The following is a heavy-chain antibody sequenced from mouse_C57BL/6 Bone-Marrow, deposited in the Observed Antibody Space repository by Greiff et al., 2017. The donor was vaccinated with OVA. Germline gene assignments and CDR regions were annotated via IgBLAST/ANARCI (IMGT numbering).Heavy chain of an antibody. D-gene: IGHD1-1*01. Sequence: QVQLKQSGAELVRPGASVTLSCKASGYTFTDYEMHWVKQTPVHGLEWIGAIDPETGGTAYNQKFKGKAILTADKSSSTAYMELRSLTSEDSAVYYCTRSPFYYGSRGYWGQGTILTVSS. CDR3: TRSPFYYGSRGY. J-gene: IGHJ2*01. V-gene: IGHV1-15*01. CDR2: IDPETGGT. CDR1: GYTFTDYE.